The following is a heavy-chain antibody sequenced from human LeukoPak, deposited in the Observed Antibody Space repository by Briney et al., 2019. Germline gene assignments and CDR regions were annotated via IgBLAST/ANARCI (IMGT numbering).Heavy chain of an antibody. CDR2: IYYTGNT. D-gene: IGHD2-8*02. J-gene: IGHJ4*02. Sequence: SETLSLTCTVSGGSTTSYYWSWIRQSPGKGLEWTGYIYYTGNTNYNPALKSRVTISVDTSKNQFSLKLSSVTAADTAFYYCARVIKGTGSTAFGFDYWGQGTLVTVSS. V-gene: IGHV4-59*01. CDR3: ARVIKGTGSTAFGFDY. CDR1: GGSTTSYY.